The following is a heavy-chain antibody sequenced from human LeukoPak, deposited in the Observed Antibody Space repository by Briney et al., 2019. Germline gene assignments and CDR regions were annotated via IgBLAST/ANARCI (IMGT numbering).Heavy chain of an antibody. CDR3: AREGGGYFDWFKANWFDP. D-gene: IGHD3-9*01. J-gene: IGHJ5*02. Sequence: SETLSLTCTVSGGSISSYYWSWIRQPAGKGLEWIGRIYTSGSTNYNPSLKSRVTMSVDTSKNQFSLKLSSVTAADTAVYYCAREGGGYFDWFKANWFDPWGQGTLVTVSS. V-gene: IGHV4-4*07. CDR1: GGSISSYY. CDR2: IYTSGST.